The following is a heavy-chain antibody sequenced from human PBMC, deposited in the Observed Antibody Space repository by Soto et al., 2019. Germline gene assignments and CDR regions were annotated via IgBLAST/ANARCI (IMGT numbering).Heavy chain of an antibody. CDR3: AKDTYSSGWYKFDY. D-gene: IGHD6-19*01. J-gene: IGHJ4*02. CDR2: ISYDGSNK. V-gene: IGHV3-30*18. CDR1: GFIFIDSV. Sequence: PGGSLRLSCVGSGFIFIDSVMAWVRQAPGKGLEWVAVISYDGSNKYYIDSVKGRFTISRDNSKNTLYLQMNSLRAEDTAVYYCAKDTYSSGWYKFDYWGQGTLVTVSS.